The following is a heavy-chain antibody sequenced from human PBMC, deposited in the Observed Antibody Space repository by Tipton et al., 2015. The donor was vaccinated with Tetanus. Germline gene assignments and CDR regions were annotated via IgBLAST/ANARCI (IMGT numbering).Heavy chain of an antibody. J-gene: IGHJ4*02. D-gene: IGHD2-21*01. CDR2: IWYDGSNK. CDR3: ARGTSRIVYYFDY. Sequence: RSLRLSCAASGFTFITSWMTWVRQAPGKGLEWVAVIWYDGSNKYYADSVKGRFTISRDNSKNTLYLQMNSLRAEDTAVYYCARGTSRIVYYFDYWGQGTLVTVSS. V-gene: IGHV3-33*08. CDR1: GFTFITSW.